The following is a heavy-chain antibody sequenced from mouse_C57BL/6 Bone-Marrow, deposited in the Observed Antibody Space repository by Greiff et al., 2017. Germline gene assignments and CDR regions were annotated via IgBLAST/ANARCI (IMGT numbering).Heavy chain of an antibody. D-gene: IGHD1-1*01. CDR1: GYTFTSYG. V-gene: IGHV1-81*01. CDR2: IYPRSGNT. CDR3: ARQRLRKRGYAMDD. Sequence: ESGAELARPGASVKLSCKASGYTFTSYGISWVKQRTGQGLEWIGEIYPRSGNTYYNEKFKGKATLTADKSSSTAYMELRSLTSEDSAVYFCARQRLRKRGYAMDDWGQGTSVTVSS. J-gene: IGHJ4*01.